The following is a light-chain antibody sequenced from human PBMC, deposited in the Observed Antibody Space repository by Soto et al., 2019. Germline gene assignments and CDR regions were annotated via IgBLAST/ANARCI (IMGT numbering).Light chain of an antibody. J-gene: IGKJ4*01. V-gene: IGKV1-9*01. CDR1: QGISRC. Sequence: DIPLTQSPSFLSASVGDRVTITCRASQGISRCLAWYQQKPGKAPKLLIYAASSLQSGVPSRFSGSGSGTEVTLTCSSLQPEDFATYYCQQLNCYLALTFGGGTKVVIK. CDR2: AAS. CDR3: QQLNCYLALT.